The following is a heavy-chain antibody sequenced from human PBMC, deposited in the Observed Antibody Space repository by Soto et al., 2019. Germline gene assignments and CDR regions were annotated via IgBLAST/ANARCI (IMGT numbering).Heavy chain of an antibody. CDR2: VGKKVNSYTT. D-gene: IGHD2-15*01. CDR3: AYQSSGGRHRDY. Sequence: GGSLRLSCAASGFTFSDHYMDWVRQAPGKGLEWVGRVGKKVNSYTTEYAASVKGRFTISRDDSKNSLFLQMSSLKTEDTAVYYCAYQSSGGRHRDYWGQGTLVTVSS. J-gene: IGHJ4*02. CDR1: GFTFSDHY. V-gene: IGHV3-72*01.